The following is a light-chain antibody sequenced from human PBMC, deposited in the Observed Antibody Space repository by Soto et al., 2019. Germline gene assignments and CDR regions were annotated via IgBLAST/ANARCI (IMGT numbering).Light chain of an antibody. Sequence: QSVLTQPPSASGTPGQRVIISCSGSGSSIGTNTVNWYQQLPGTAPKLLIYGNNQRPSGVPDRFSGSKSGTSASLAISGLQSEDEADYYCAAWDGSLNNVLFGGGTKLTVL. J-gene: IGLJ2*01. V-gene: IGLV1-44*01. CDR3: AAWDGSLNNVL. CDR1: GSSIGTNT. CDR2: GNN.